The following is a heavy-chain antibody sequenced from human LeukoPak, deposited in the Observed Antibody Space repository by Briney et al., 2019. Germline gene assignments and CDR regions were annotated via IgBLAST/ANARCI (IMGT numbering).Heavy chain of an antibody. CDR3: ARDGAYYDFWSGYFASLFP. V-gene: IGHV1-2*02. CDR1: GYTFTGYY. CDR2: INPKRGGT. J-gene: IGHJ5*02. Sequence: ASVKVSCKASGYTFTGYYMNWVRQAPGQGREGMGWINPKRGGTNYAKKFQGRGTNTRDTYIRTTYMERSRRRSDDTAVYYCARDGAYYDFWSGYFASLFPWGQGTLVTVSS. D-gene: IGHD3-3*01.